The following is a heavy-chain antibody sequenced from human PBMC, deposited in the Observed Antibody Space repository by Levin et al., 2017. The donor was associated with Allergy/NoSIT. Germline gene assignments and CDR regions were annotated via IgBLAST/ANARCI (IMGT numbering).Heavy chain of an antibody. V-gene: IGHV3-74*01. Sequence: GASVKVSCAASGFTFSTYWMHWVRQVPGKGLVWVSRLNTDGSVTSYADSVKGRFTISRDNAKNTLYLQMNILRGEDTAVYYCARGTDYGMDVWGQGNTVTVSS. CDR3: ARGTDYGMDV. D-gene: IGHD1-14*01. CDR1: GFTFSTYW. CDR2: LNTDGSVT. J-gene: IGHJ6*02.